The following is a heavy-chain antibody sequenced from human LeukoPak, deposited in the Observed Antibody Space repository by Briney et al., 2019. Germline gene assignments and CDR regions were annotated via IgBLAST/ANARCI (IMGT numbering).Heavy chain of an antibody. CDR3: ARAKDIVVVVAATPGY. Sequence: GGSLRLSCAASGFSFSSYSMNWVRQAPGKGLEWVSYISHTGSTMSYADSVKGRFTISRDNSKNTLYLQMNSLRAEDTAVYYCARAKDIVVVVAATPGYWGQGTLVTVSS. CDR1: GFSFSSYS. V-gene: IGHV3-48*01. CDR2: ISHTGSTM. D-gene: IGHD2-15*01. J-gene: IGHJ4*02.